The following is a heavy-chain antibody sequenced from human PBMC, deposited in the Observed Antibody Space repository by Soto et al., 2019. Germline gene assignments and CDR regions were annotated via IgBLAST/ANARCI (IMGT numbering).Heavy chain of an antibody. D-gene: IGHD2-15*01. Sequence: PGGSLRLSCAASGFTFRNYAMSWVRQAPGKGLEWVSAISTSGGDTYYADSVKGRFTISRDNSKNTLYLQMNSPTAEDTAVYHCARQLGYCSDGTCYFDYWGQGTEVTVSS. CDR3: ARQLGYCSDGTCYFDY. CDR1: GFTFRNYA. CDR2: ISTSGGDT. J-gene: IGHJ4*02. V-gene: IGHV3-23*01.